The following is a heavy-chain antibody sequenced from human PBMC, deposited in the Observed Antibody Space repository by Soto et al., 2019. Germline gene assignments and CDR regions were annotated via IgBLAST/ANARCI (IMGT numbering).Heavy chain of an antibody. D-gene: IGHD2-2*01. CDR2: INHSGST. CDR1: GGSFSGYY. CDR3: ARSGVVPAAAGFDP. Sequence: QVQLQQWGAGLLKPSETLSLTCAVYGGSFSGYYWRWIRQPPGKGLEWIGEINHSGSTNYNPSLKSRVPRSVDTSQNQFSLKLSSVTAADTAVYYCARSGVVPAAAGFDPWGQGTLVAVSS. J-gene: IGHJ5*02. V-gene: IGHV4-34*01.